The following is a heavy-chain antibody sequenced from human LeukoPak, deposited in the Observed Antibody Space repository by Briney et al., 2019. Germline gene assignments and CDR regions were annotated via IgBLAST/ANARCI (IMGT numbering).Heavy chain of an antibody. Sequence: GGSLRLSCAASGFIFDDYGMSWVRQAPGKGLEWVSGINWNGGSTGYADSVKGRFTISRDNAKNSLDLQTNSLRAEDTALYYCARPGTNYDSSGYLPHWGQGTLVTVSS. V-gene: IGHV3-20*04. J-gene: IGHJ4*02. CDR2: INWNGGST. CDR3: ARPGTNYDSSGYLPH. CDR1: GFIFDDYG. D-gene: IGHD3-22*01.